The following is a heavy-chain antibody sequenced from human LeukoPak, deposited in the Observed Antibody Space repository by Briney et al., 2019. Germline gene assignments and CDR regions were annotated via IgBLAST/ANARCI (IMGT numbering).Heavy chain of an antibody. CDR2: ISGSGGST. J-gene: IGHJ3*02. V-gene: IGHV3-23*01. D-gene: IGHD5-24*01. CDR3: AKDSNRDGYNFHDAFEI. CDR1: GFTFSSYA. Sequence: HSGGSLRLSCAASGFTFSSYAMSWVRQAPRKGLEWVSAISGSGGSTYYADSVKGRFTISRDNSKNTLYLQMNSLRAEDTAVYYCAKDSNRDGYNFHDAFEIWGQGTMVTVSS.